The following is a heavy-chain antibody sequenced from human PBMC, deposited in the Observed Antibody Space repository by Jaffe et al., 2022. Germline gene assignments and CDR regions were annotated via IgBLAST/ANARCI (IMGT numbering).Heavy chain of an antibody. Sequence: EVQLVESGGGLVQPGGSLRLSCAASGFTFSSYWMSWVRQAPGKGLEWVANIKQDGSEKYYVDSVKGRFTISRDNAKNSLYLQMNSLRAEDTAVYYCAREPGTPSLGYCSGGSCYFDYWGQGTLVTVSS. D-gene: IGHD2-15*01. CDR3: AREPGTPSLGYCSGGSCYFDY. CDR2: IKQDGSEK. CDR1: GFTFSSYW. V-gene: IGHV3-7*01. J-gene: IGHJ4*02.